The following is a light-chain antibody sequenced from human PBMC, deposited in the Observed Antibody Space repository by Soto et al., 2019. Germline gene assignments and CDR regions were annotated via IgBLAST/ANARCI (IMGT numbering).Light chain of an antibody. V-gene: IGLV2-14*01. CDR2: EVT. Sequence: QSALTQPASVSGSPGQSITISCTGSGSDVGSSRYVSWYQQHPGKAPKLMIFEVTTRPSGISDRFSGSKSGNTASLTISSLQSEDEADYYCSSYSSTSTPVVFGGGTKVTVL. CDR1: GSDVGSSRY. J-gene: IGLJ2*01. CDR3: SSYSSTSTPVV.